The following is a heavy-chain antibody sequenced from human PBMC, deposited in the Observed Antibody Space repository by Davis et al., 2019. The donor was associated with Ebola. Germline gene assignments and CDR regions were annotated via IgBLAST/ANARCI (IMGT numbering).Heavy chain of an antibody. V-gene: IGHV3-11*04. CDR3: ARDAYDFWSGYYYYYYGMDV. Sequence: GGSLRLSCAASGFTFSDYYMSWIRQAPGKGLEWVSYISGGGRTIYYADSVKGRFTMSRDNAKNSLYLQMNSLRAEDTAVYYCARDAYDFWSGYYYYYYGMDVWGQGTTVTVSS. J-gene: IGHJ6*02. CDR2: ISGGGRTI. D-gene: IGHD3-3*01. CDR1: GFTFSDYY.